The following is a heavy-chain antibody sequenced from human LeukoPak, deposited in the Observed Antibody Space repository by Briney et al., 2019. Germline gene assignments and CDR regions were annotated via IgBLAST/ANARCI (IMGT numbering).Heavy chain of an antibody. V-gene: IGHV3-13*01. J-gene: IGHJ5*02. D-gene: IGHD4-11*01. CDR2: IGTAGDT. CDR3: VRGVTTERYNWFDP. CDR1: GFTFSSYD. Sequence: GGSLRLSCAASGFTFSSYDMHWVRQATGKGLEWVSAIGTAGDTYYPGSVKGRFTISRENAKNSLYLQMNSLRAGDTAVYYCVRGVTTERYNWFDPWGQGTLVTVSS.